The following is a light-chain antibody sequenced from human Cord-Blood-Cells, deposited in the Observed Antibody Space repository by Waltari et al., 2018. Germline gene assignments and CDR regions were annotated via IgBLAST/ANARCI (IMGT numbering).Light chain of an antibody. CDR1: SSHIGRHS. J-gene: IGLJ3*02. V-gene: IGLV1-47*01. Sequence: QSVLTQPPSASGTPGQRVTISCSVSSSHIGRHSVSWYHQLPGTSPQLLIYRDTRRPSGSPHLFAGSKWGSSAALAISGRRAEDEADCYGGAWDDSGSGWVVGGGTKLAGL. CDR3: GAWDDSGSGWV. CDR2: RDT.